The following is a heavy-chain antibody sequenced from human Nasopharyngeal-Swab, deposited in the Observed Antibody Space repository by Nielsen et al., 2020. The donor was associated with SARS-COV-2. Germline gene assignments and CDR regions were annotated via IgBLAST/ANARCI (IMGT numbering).Heavy chain of an antibody. V-gene: IGHV3-30*04. CDR2: ISYDGSNK. J-gene: IGHJ4*02. Sequence: GESLKISCAASGFTFSSYAMHWVRQAPGKGLEWVAVISYDGSNKYYADSVKGRFTISRDNSKNTLYLQMNSLRAEDTAVYYCAQGDRPYYWGQGTLVTVSS. CDR1: GFTFSSYA. CDR3: AQGDRPYY. D-gene: IGHD6-6*01.